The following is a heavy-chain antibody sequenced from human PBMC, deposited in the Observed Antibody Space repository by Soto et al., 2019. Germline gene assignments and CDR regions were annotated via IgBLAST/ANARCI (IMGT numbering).Heavy chain of an antibody. Sequence: EVQLVESGGGLVQPGGSLRLSCAASGFTFSDHYMDWVRQAPGKVLEWVCRIRNKAKRYTTEYAASVKRRITNSRDDAKNSLYLQMNGLKTEDTAVYYCARVVASFWHFDLWGRGTLVTVSS. CDR1: GFTFSDHY. CDR2: IRNKAKRYTT. D-gene: IGHD3-10*01. CDR3: ARVVASFWHFDL. V-gene: IGHV3-72*01. J-gene: IGHJ2*01.